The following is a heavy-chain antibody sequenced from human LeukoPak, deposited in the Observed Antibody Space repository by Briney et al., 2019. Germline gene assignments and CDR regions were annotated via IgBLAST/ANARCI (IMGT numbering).Heavy chain of an antibody. D-gene: IGHD5-12*01. J-gene: IGHJ4*02. CDR3: AKDQAYDPRYYFDY. CDR2: ISWNSGSI. V-gene: IGHV3-9*01. Sequence: GRSLRLSCAASGFTFDDYAMHWVRQAPGKGLEWVSGISWNSGSIGYADSVKGRFTISRDNAKNSLYLQMNSLRAEDTALYYCAKDQAYDPRYYFDYWGQGTLVTVSS. CDR1: GFTFDDYA.